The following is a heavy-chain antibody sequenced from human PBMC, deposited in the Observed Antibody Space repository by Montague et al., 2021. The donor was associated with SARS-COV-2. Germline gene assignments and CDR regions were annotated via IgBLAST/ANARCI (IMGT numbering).Heavy chain of an antibody. V-gene: IGHV4-39*01. Sequence: SETLSLTCTVSGGSISSSSYYWGWIRQPPGKRLEWIGSIYYSGSTYYNPSLKSRVTISVDTSKNQFSLKLSSVTAADTAVYYCARQMGQSSIFGVVIQYYFDYWGQGTLVTVSS. J-gene: IGHJ4*02. CDR3: ARQMGQSSIFGVVIQYYFDY. CDR2: IYYSGST. CDR1: GGSISSSSYY. D-gene: IGHD3-3*01.